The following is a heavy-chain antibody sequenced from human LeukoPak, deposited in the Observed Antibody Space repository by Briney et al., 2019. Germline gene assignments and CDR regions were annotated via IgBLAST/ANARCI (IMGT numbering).Heavy chain of an antibody. J-gene: IGHJ4*02. CDR3: ASSSGASWGYFDY. CDR2: ISSGSTYI. CDR1: GFTFSIYS. Sequence: GDSLRLSCSASGFTFSIYSMNWVRQPPGKALVWVSSISSGSTYIYYADSVKGRFTLSRDNAKNSLYLQMNSLRAEDTAVYYCASSSGASWGYFDYWGQGTLVTVSS. D-gene: IGHD2-15*01. V-gene: IGHV3-21*01.